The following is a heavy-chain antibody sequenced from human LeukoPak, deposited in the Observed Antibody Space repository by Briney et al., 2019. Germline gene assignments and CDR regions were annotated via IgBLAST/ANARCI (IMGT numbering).Heavy chain of an antibody. CDR1: GFTFSSYS. Sequence: GGSLRLSCAASGFTFSSYSMNWVRQAPGKGLEWVSSISSSSSYIYYADSVKGRFTISRDSAKNSLYLQMNSLRAEDTAVYYCARVGHGGDYLAIDYWGHGTLVTVSS. D-gene: IGHD4-17*01. J-gene: IGHJ4*01. CDR2: ISSSSSYI. V-gene: IGHV3-21*01. CDR3: ARVGHGGDYLAIDY.